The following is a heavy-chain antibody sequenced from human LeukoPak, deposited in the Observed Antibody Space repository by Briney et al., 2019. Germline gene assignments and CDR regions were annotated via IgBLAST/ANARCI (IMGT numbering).Heavy chain of an antibody. CDR3: ARAPKSGYFQH. Sequence: SETLSLTCTVSGGSISSGGYSWSWIRQPPGKGLEWIGYVYHSGSTYYNPSLKSRVTIPVDRSKNQFSLKLSSVTAADTAVYYCARAPKSGYFQHWGQGTLVTVSS. V-gene: IGHV4-30-2*01. CDR2: VYHSGST. CDR1: GGSISSGGYS. J-gene: IGHJ1*01. D-gene: IGHD3-10*01.